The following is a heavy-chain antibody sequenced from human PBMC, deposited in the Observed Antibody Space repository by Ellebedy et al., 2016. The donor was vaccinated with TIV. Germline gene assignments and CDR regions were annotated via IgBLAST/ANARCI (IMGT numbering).Heavy chain of an antibody. CDR3: ASNPHYYGRKNYFDY. D-gene: IGHD3-10*01. Sequence: PGGSLRLSCAASGFTFSSYSMNWVRQAPGKGLEWVSYISSSSSAIYYSDSVKGRFTISRDNAKNSLFLQMNSLRDADTAVYYCASNPHYYGRKNYFDYWGQGALVTVSS. CDR1: GFTFSSYS. J-gene: IGHJ4*02. V-gene: IGHV3-48*02. CDR2: ISSSSSAI.